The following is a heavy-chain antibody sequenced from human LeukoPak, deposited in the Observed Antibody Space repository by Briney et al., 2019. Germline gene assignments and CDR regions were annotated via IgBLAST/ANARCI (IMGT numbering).Heavy chain of an antibody. J-gene: IGHJ4*02. CDR3: ARVLQLWLHDY. CDR2: IYYSGST. Sequence: SETLSLTCTVSGCSISSGGYYWSWIRQHPEKRLEWIGYIYYSGSTYYNPSLKSRVTISVDTSKNQFSLKLSSVTAADTAVYYCARVLQLWLHDYWGQGTLVTVSS. V-gene: IGHV4-31*03. D-gene: IGHD5-18*01. CDR1: GCSISSGGYY.